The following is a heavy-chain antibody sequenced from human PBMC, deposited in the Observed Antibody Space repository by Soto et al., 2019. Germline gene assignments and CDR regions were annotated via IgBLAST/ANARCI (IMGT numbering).Heavy chain of an antibody. D-gene: IGHD2-15*01. CDR3: GRGRSGELVVFY. V-gene: IGHV1-2*02. CDR2: IGPNSGDT. CDR1: GYTFTGYY. Sequence: QVQLVQSGPEVKKSGASVKVSCKASGYTFTGYYIHWVRQAPGQGLEWMGEIGPNSGDTKYAQKFQGRVTMTRDTSISTVYIELSNLSPDDTAVYYCGRGRSGELVVFYWGQGTLVTVYS. J-gene: IGHJ4*02.